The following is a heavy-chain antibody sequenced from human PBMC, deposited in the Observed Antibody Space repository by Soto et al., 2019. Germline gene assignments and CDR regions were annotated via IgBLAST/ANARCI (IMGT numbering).Heavy chain of an antibody. Sequence: QVQLVQSGAEVREPGASLKVSCKASGYSFTILAINWGRRTAGQGLEWMGGMHPGTGKTGYAQKFQGRVTMTRDTSINTAYMEPTTLTSEDTAFYYCARGVSAGVDYWGPGTLVTVSS. J-gene: IGHJ4*02. V-gene: IGHV1-8*01. D-gene: IGHD1-26*01. CDR2: MHPGTGKT. CDR3: ARGVSAGVDY. CDR1: GYSFTILA.